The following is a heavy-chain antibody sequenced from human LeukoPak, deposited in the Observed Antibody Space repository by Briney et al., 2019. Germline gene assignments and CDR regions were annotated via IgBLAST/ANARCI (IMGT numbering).Heavy chain of an antibody. CDR3: AKDRFRSSGYYYYFDY. V-gene: IGHV3-23*01. CDR2: ISGSGGST. Sequence: GGSLRPSCAASGFTFSSYAMSWVRQAPGKGLEWVSAISGSGGSTYYADSVKGRFTISRDNSKNTLYLQMNSLRAEDTAVYYCAKDRFRSSGYYYYFDYWGQGTLVTVSS. CDR1: GFTFSSYA. J-gene: IGHJ4*02. D-gene: IGHD3-22*01.